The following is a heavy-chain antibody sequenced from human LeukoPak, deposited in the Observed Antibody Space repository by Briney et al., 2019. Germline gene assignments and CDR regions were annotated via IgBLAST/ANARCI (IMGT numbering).Heavy chain of an antibody. J-gene: IGHJ4*02. D-gene: IGHD5-18*01. Sequence: GRSLRLSCAASGFTFSSYGMHWVRQAPGKWLEWVAVISYDGSNKYYADSVKGRFTISRDNSKNTLYLQMNSLRAEDTAVYYCNTAMVHYFDYWGQGTLVTVSS. CDR2: ISYDGSNK. V-gene: IGHV3-30*03. CDR1: GFTFSSYG. CDR3: NTAMVHYFDY.